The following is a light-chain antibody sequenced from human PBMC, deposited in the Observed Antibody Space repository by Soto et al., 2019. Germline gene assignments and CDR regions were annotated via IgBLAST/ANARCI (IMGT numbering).Light chain of an antibody. CDR3: QQYNNWPRAT. CDR1: QSISGA. Sequence: EIVMTQSPATLSVSPGGRATLSCRASQSISGALAWYQQKPGQAPRLLMFRTSTRATGFPARFSAGGSGTDFNLTISSLQSEDLAIYHCQQYNNWPRATFGGGTKVDIK. J-gene: IGKJ4*01. CDR2: RTS. V-gene: IGKV3-15*01.